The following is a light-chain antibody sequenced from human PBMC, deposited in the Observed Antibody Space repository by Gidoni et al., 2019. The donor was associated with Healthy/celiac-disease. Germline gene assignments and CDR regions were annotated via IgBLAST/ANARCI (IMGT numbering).Light chain of an antibody. V-gene: IGKV1-33*01. Sequence: DIQMTQSPSSLSASVGDRVTITCQASQDISNYLNWYQQKPGKAPKLLIYDASNLETGVPSRFSGSGSGTDFTFTIRSLQPEDIATYYCQQYDNLPYTFXQXTKLEIK. J-gene: IGKJ2*01. CDR2: DAS. CDR3: QQYDNLPYT. CDR1: QDISNY.